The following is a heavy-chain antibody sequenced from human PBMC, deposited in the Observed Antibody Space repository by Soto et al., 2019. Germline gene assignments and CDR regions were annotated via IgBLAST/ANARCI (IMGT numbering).Heavy chain of an antibody. CDR3: ARLFVRGVTIAFFDI. V-gene: IGHV1-18*01. J-gene: IGHJ4*02. D-gene: IGHD3-10*01. CDR1: GYSFNNYA. Sequence: VQLVQSGAEVKKPGASVTVSCKASGYSFNNYAIAWVRQAPGQGLEWMGWITVYNSNTNYAEQVQDRVTLTTDTSTNTAYMELRSLKSADTAVYFCARLFVRGVTIAFFDIWGQGTLVTVSS. CDR2: ITVYNSNT.